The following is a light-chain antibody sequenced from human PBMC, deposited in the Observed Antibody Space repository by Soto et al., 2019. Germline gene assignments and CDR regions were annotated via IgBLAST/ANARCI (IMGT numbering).Light chain of an antibody. CDR1: QGVSRW. CDR2: EAS. CDR3: QQFNSKVWT. V-gene: IGKV1-5*01. J-gene: IGKJ1*01. Sequence: DIRMTQSPSTLSASIGDTVTITCRASQGVSRWLNWYQQKPGKGPRLLIYEASNLESGVPSRFSGSGSGTEFKLTISSLQPADCATYYCQQFNSKVWTFGQGTKVEIK.